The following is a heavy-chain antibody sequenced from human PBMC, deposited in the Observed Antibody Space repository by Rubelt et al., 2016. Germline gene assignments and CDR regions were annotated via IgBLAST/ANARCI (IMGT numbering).Heavy chain of an antibody. Sequence: QVQLQESGPGLVKPSETLSLTCTVSGGSISGYYWSWIRQPPGKGLEWISYISNTGRTIYYGDSVKGRFTISRDNAKNSLFLQMNILRVEDTAVYYCASSSSGSANWFDPWGQGTLVTVSS. J-gene: IGHJ5*02. CDR2: ISNTGRTI. V-gene: IGHV3-11*04. CDR3: ASSSSGSANWFDP. D-gene: IGHD6-6*01. CDR1: GGSISGYY.